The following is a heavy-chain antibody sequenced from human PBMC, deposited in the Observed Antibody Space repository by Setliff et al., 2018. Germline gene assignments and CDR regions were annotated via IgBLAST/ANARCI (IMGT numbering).Heavy chain of an antibody. D-gene: IGHD3-22*01. CDR2: IYTSGST. CDR1: GGSISSGSYY. J-gene: IGHJ4*02. CDR3: ARDSDSSGNFDY. Sequence: SETLSLTCTVSGGSISSGSYYWSWIRQPAGKGLEWIGRIYTSGSTNYNPSLKSRVTISIDTSKNQFSLKLSSVTAADTAVYYCARDSDSSGNFDYWGQGTLVTVSS. V-gene: IGHV4-61*02.